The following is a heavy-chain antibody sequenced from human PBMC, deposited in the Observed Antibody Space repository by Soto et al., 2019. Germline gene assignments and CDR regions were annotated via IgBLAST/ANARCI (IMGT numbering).Heavy chain of an antibody. CDR2: VNPIVSMS. Sequence: QVQLVQSGAEVKRPGSSVKVSCKASGDTFNFYSINWVSQAPGLGLEWMGRVNPIVSMSNYAQRFQGRVTMTADKSTSTPYMELSGLRSEDTAIYHCATSYGSGYRAFDYWGQGALVTVSS. V-gene: IGHV1-69*04. J-gene: IGHJ4*02. CDR1: GDTFNFYS. CDR3: ATSYGSGYRAFDY. D-gene: IGHD3-10*01.